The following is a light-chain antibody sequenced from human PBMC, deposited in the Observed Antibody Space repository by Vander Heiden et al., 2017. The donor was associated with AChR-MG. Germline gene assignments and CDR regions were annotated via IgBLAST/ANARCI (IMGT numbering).Light chain of an antibody. CDR2: EVS. CDR1: SNDVGGYNY. V-gene: IGLV2-14*01. Sequence: QSALTQPASVSGSPGESITISCTGTSNDVGGYNYVSWYQYRPGRGPTLLIYEVSDRPSGVSNRFSASKSGNTASLTISGHQAEDEADYFCASYTSRSTLVFGGGTKLTVL. J-gene: IGLJ2*01. CDR3: ASYTSRSTLV.